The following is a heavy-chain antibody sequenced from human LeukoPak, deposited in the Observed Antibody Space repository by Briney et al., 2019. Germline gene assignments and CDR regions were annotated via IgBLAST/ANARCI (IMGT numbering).Heavy chain of an antibody. CDR3: ARHHYYYYYMDV. CDR1: GGSISSYY. V-gene: IGHV4-4*09. J-gene: IGHJ6*03. Sequence: SETLSLTCTVSGGSISSYYWSWIRQPPGKGLEWIGCIYTSGSTNYNPSLKSRVTISVDTSKNQFSLKLSSVTAADTAVYYCARHHYYYYYMDVWGKGTTVTVSS. CDR2: IYTSGST.